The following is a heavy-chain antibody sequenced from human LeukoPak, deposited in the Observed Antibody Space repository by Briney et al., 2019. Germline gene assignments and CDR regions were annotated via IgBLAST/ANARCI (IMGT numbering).Heavy chain of an antibody. D-gene: IGHD6-19*01. CDR2: IYFSGST. J-gene: IGHJ4*02. Sequence: SETLSLTCTASGGSINSYYWSWIRQPPGKGLEWIGYIYFSGSTNYHPSLKSRVTISVDRSQNQFSLKLSSVTAADTAVYYCAREGLEGDFDYWGQGILVSVST. CDR3: AREGLEGDFDY. V-gene: IGHV4-59*01. CDR1: GGSINSYY.